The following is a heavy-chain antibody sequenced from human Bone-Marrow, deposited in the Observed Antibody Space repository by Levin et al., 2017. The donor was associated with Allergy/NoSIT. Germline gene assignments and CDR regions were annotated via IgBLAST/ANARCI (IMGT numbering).Heavy chain of an antibody. CDR2: IIPIFGTA. Sequence: KISCKASGGTFSSYAISWVRQAPGQGLEWMGGIIPIFGTANYAQKFQGRVTITADESTSTAYMELSSLRSEDTAVYYCARDQLGRGPDAFDIWGQGTMVTVSS. J-gene: IGHJ3*02. V-gene: IGHV1-69*01. CDR1: GGTFSSYA. D-gene: IGHD5-24*01. CDR3: ARDQLGRGPDAFDI.